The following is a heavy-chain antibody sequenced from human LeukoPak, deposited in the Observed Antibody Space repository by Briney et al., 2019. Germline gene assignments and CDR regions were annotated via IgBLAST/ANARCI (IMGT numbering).Heavy chain of an antibody. Sequence: RPGGSLRLSCAASGFTFSTYGMTWVRQAPGKGLEWVSAISGSAATTFYADSVKGRFTISRDNSKNTLYLQMNSLRAEDTAVYYCAKSTYYYDSSVGAFDYWGQGTLVTVSS. CDR1: GFTFSTYG. CDR2: ISGSAATT. V-gene: IGHV3-23*01. D-gene: IGHD3-22*01. CDR3: AKSTYYYDSSVGAFDY. J-gene: IGHJ4*02.